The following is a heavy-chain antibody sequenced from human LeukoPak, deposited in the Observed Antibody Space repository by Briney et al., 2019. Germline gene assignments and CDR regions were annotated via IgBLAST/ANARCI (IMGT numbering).Heavy chain of an antibody. Sequence: GGFLRLSCAASGFTFSSYGMHWVRQAPGKGLEWVAVISCDGSNKYYADSVKGRFTISRDNSKNTLYLQMNSLRAEDTAVYYCAKPVQQLVLDAFDIWGQGTMVTVSS. D-gene: IGHD6-13*01. CDR3: AKPVQQLVLDAFDI. J-gene: IGHJ3*02. V-gene: IGHV3-30*18. CDR2: ISCDGSNK. CDR1: GFTFSSYG.